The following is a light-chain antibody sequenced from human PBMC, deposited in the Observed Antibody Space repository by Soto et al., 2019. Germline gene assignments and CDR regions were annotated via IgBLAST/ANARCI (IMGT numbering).Light chain of an antibody. CDR2: AAS. V-gene: IGKV1-39*01. CDR1: QSITNY. Sequence: DVQMTQSPSSLSASVGDRVTITCRASQSITNYLNWYQQEPGKAPKLLIYAASSLQSGVPSRFSGSGSRTDFTLTIRSLQPEDFATYYCQQSYSTPRTFGQGTKVEIK. J-gene: IGKJ1*01. CDR3: QQSYSTPRT.